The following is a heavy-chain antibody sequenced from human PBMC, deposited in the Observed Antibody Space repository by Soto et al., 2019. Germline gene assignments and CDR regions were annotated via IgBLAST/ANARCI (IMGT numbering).Heavy chain of an antibody. V-gene: IGHV3-23*01. Sequence: GGSLRLSCAASGFTFSSYAMSWVRQAPGKGLEWVSAISGSGGSTYYADSVKGRFTISRDNSKNTLYLQMNSLRAEDTAVYYCAKGVAAAGHPYYFDYWGQGTLVTVSS. CDR2: ISGSGGST. CDR1: GFTFSSYA. D-gene: IGHD6-13*01. J-gene: IGHJ4*02. CDR3: AKGVAAAGHPYYFDY.